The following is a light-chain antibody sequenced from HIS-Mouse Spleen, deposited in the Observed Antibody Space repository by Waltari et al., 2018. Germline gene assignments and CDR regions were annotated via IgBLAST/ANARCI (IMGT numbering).Light chain of an antibody. V-gene: IGLV3-10*01. J-gene: IGLJ2*01. CDR3: YSTDSSGNHRV. CDR1: ALPKKY. CDR2: EDS. Sequence: SYELTQPPSVSVSPGQTARITCFGDALPKKYAYWYQQKSGQAPELVIYEDSKRPSGIPERFSGSSSGTMATLTISGAQVEDEADYYCYSTDSSGNHRVFGGGTKLTVL.